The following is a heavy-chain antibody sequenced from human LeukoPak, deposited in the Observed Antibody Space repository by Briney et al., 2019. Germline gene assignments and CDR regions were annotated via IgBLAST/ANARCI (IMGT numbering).Heavy chain of an antibody. D-gene: IGHD3-10*01. CDR1: GGSISSYY. Sequence: QASETLSLTCTVSGGSISSYYWSWIRQPAGKGLEWIGRIYTSGSTNYNPSLKSRVTISVDTSKNQFSLKLSSVTAADTAVYHRARGEYHYGSGSYVFPIMDVWGQGTTVTVSS. CDR2: IYTSGST. CDR3: ARGEYHYGSGSYVFPIMDV. V-gene: IGHV4-4*07. J-gene: IGHJ6*01.